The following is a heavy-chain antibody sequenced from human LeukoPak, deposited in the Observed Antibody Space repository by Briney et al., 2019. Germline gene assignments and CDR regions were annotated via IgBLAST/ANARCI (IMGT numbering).Heavy chain of an antibody. CDR2: IYYSGST. CDR1: GGSISSHY. D-gene: IGHD5-18*01. CDR3: ARSGSYGPFFYYYYYYMDV. J-gene: IGHJ6*03. Sequence: SETLSLTCTVSGGSISSHYWSWIRQPPGKGLEWIGYIYYSGSTNYNPSLKSRVTISVDTSKNQFSLKPSSVTAADTAVYYCARSGSYGPFFYYYYYYMDVWGKGTTVTVSS. V-gene: IGHV4-59*11.